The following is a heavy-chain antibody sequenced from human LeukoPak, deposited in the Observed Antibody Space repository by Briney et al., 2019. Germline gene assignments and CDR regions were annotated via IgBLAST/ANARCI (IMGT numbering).Heavy chain of an antibody. J-gene: IGHJ4*02. Sequence: GGSLRLSCAASGFTFSTYWMSWVRQAPGKGLEWVANIKQDGSEKHYVDSVKGRFTISRDNTNNSLFLQMDSLRAEDTAFYYCSREDHFGSGSPAYWGQATLVTVSP. CDR2: IKQDGSEK. D-gene: IGHD3-10*01. V-gene: IGHV3-7*01. CDR3: SREDHFGSGSPAY. CDR1: GFTFSTYW.